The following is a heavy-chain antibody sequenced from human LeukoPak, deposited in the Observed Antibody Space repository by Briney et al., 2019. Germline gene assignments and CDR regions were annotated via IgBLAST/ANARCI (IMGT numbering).Heavy chain of an antibody. CDR3: ARDSHGWTGTDY. J-gene: IGHJ4*02. D-gene: IGHD3/OR15-3a*01. CDR2: IYTSGST. CDR1: GGSISSGSYY. Sequence: PSETLSLTCTVSGGSISSGSYYWSWIRQPAGKGLEWIGRIYTSGSTNYNPSLKSRVTISVDTSKNQFSLKLSSVTAADTAVYYCARDSHGWTGTDYWGQGTLVTVSS. V-gene: IGHV4-61*02.